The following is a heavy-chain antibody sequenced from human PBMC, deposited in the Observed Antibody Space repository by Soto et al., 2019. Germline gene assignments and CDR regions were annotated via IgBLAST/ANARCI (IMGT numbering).Heavy chain of an antibody. Sequence: PSETLSLTCAVSGGSISSSNWCSWVRQPPGKGLEWIGEIYHSGSTNYNPSLKSRVTISVDKSKNQFSLKLSSVTAADTAVYYCARGKKKSYDSSALPGLPDYWGQGTLVTVSS. CDR2: IYHSGST. V-gene: IGHV4-4*02. D-gene: IGHD3-22*01. CDR3: ARGKKKSYDSSALPGLPDY. J-gene: IGHJ4*02. CDR1: GGSISSSNW.